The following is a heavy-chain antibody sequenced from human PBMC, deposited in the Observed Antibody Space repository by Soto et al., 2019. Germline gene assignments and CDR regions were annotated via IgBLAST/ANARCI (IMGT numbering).Heavy chain of an antibody. V-gene: IGHV2-5*02. CDR3: AHPYNYDPRNLYFDY. J-gene: IGHJ4*02. CDR1: GFSLSTSGVG. CDR2: IYWDDDK. Sequence: QITLKESGPTLVKPRHTLTLTCTFSGFSLSTSGVGVGWIRQPPGKALEWLALIYWDDDKRYSPSLKSRLTITKDTSKNQVVLTMTNMDPVDTATYYCAHPYNYDPRNLYFDYWGQGTLVTVSS. D-gene: IGHD3-3*01.